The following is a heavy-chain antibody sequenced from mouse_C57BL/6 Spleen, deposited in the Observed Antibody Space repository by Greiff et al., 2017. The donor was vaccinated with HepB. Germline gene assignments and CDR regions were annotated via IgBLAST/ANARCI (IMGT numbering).Heavy chain of an antibody. Sequence: DVQLQESGPGLVKPSQSLSLTCSVTGYSITSGYYWNWIRQFPGNKLEWMGYISYDGSNNYNPSLKNRISITRDTSKNQFFLKLNSVTTEDTATYYCARDLKGSSYFDYWSQGTTLTVSS. V-gene: IGHV3-6*01. CDR2: ISYDGSN. J-gene: IGHJ2*01. CDR3: ARDLKGSSYFDY. CDR1: GYSITSGYY. D-gene: IGHD1-1*01.